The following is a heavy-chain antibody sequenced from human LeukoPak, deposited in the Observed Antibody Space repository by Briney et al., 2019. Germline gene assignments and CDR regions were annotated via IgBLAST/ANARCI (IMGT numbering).Heavy chain of an antibody. V-gene: IGHV4-4*07. Sequence: SETLSLTCTVSGGSISTYYWSLIRQPAGKGLEWIGRICASGNTNYNPSLKSRVTMSLDTSKNQFSLRLTSVTAADTAVYYCAREYSSSSGKNAFDVWGQGTMVTVSS. J-gene: IGHJ3*01. D-gene: IGHD6-6*01. CDR3: AREYSSSSGKNAFDV. CDR2: ICASGNT. CDR1: GGSISTYY.